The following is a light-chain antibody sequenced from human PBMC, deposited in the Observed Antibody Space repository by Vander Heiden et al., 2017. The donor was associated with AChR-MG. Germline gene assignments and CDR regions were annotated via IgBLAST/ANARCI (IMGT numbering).Light chain of an antibody. J-gene: IGKJ4*01. CDR1: QSVSSH. CDR3: QQRVNWPLT. Sequence: EIVLTQSPATLSLSPRERATLSCWASQSVSSHLAWYQQRPGQAPRLLIYAASNRATGIPARFSGSGSGTDFTLTISSLEPEDFAVYYCQQRVNWPLTFGGGTKVEIK. CDR2: AAS. V-gene: IGKV3-11*01.